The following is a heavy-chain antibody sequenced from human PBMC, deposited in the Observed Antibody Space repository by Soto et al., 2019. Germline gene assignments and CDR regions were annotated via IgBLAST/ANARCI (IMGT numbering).Heavy chain of an antibody. Sequence: EVQLVESGGGLVQPGGSLRLSCAASGFTFSNYWMHWVRQVPGEGLVWVSRINTDGSAANYADSVKGRFTVSRDNAKNTQYLQMNSLRAEDTAVYYCARDGEGYWGQGTLVTASS. CDR1: GFTFSNYW. D-gene: IGHD2-21*01. J-gene: IGHJ4*02. CDR3: ARDGEGY. V-gene: IGHV3-74*01. CDR2: INTDGSAA.